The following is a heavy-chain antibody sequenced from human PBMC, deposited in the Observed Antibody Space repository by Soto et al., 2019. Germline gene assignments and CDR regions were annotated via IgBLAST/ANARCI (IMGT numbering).Heavy chain of an antibody. D-gene: IGHD5-18*01. V-gene: IGHV4-61*01. Sequence: SETLSLTCTVSGDSVISDSYCCSCIRQPPWKGLELIGYISSSGSTKYNPSLKSRVTISLDTSSNQFSLELTSVTAADTAIYYCARDIRGYSRAFDYWGQGTLVTVSS. CDR2: ISSSGST. CDR1: GDSVISDSYC. CDR3: ARDIRGYSRAFDY. J-gene: IGHJ4*02.